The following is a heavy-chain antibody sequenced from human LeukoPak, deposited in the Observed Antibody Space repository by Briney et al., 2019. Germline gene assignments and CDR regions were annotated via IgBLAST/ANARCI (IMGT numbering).Heavy chain of an antibody. D-gene: IGHD2-2*01. J-gene: IGHJ4*02. V-gene: IGHV1-8*01. CDR3: ARGHVLVPAATDY. CDR1: GYTFTRYQ. Sequence: GASVKVSCKGSGYTFTRYQINWVRQATGQGVEWVGWMNPDNGNTGFAQNFQGRVTMTRNISISTAYMALSSLRSGDTAVYYCARGHVLVPAATDYWGQGTLVTVSS. CDR2: MNPDNGNT.